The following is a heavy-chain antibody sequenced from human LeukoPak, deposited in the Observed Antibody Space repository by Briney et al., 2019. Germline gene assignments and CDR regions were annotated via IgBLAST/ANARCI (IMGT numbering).Heavy chain of an antibody. Sequence: GGPLRLSCAASGFTFSTKWMSWVRQAPGKGLEWVATINHDGSDQYYGDSLKGRLTISRDNAKNSLDLQMNSLRAEDTAVYYCARDYSSGRDFWGQGTLVTVSS. CDR2: INHDGSDQ. CDR3: ARDYSSGRDF. V-gene: IGHV3-7*04. J-gene: IGHJ4*02. D-gene: IGHD3-22*01. CDR1: GFTFSTKW.